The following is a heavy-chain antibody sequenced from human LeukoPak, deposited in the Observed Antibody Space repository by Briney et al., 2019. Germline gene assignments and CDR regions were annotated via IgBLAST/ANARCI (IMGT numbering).Heavy chain of an antibody. CDR2: IYYSGST. Sequence: SETLSLTCTVSGGSISSYYWSWIRQPPGKGLEWIGFIYYSGSTNYNPSLKSRVTISVDTSKNQFSLKLSSVTAADTAVYFCARSSIAARPSDAFDTWGQGTMVTVSS. J-gene: IGHJ3*02. CDR1: GGSISSYY. V-gene: IGHV4-59*01. D-gene: IGHD6-6*01. CDR3: ARSSIAARPSDAFDT.